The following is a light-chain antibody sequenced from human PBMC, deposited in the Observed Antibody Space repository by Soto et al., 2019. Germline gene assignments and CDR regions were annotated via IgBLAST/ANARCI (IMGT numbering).Light chain of an antibody. CDR2: ASS. CDR3: SSYTSGSTFYV. J-gene: IGLJ1*01. V-gene: IGLV2-14*01. CDR1: SSDVGSYNY. Sequence: QSALTQPASVSGSPGQSITISCTGTSSDVGSYNYVSWYQHHPGKAPRLMIYASSNRPSGVSHRFSGSRSGNTASLTISGPRAEDEADYYCSSYTSGSTFYVFGTGTKSTVL.